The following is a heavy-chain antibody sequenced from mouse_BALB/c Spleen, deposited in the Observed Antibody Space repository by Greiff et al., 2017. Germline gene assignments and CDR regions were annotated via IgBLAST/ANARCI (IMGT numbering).Heavy chain of an antibody. D-gene: IGHD3-2*01. CDR1: GYTFTSYW. V-gene: IGHV1-7*01. CDR3: ARDSSPY. Sequence: QVQLKQPGAELVKPGASVKLSCKASGYTFTSYWMHWVKQRPGQGLEWIGYINPSTGYTEYNQKFKDKATLTADKSSSTAYMQLSSLTSEDSAVYYCARDSSPYWGQGTTLTVSS. CDR2: INPSTGYT. J-gene: IGHJ2*01.